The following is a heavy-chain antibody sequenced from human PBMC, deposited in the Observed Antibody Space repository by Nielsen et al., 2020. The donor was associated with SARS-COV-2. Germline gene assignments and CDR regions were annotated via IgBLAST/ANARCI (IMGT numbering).Heavy chain of an antibody. Sequence: SETLSLTCTVSGGSISSGGYYWSWIRQHPGKGLEWIGYIDDSGSTSYSPSLKSRVTISVDTSKNQFSLKLFSVTAADTALYFCARDYYGDYLDGFDIWGQGTMVTVSS. V-gene: IGHV4-61*08. J-gene: IGHJ3*02. D-gene: IGHD4-17*01. CDR3: ARDYYGDYLDGFDI. CDR1: GGSISSGGYY. CDR2: IDDSGST.